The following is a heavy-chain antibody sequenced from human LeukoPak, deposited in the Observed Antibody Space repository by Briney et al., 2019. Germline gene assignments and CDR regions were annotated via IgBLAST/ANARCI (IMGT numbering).Heavy chain of an antibody. D-gene: IGHD2-2*01. J-gene: IGHJ4*02. Sequence: SETLSLTCTVSGGSISSYYWSWIRQPPGKGLEWIGYIYYSGSTNYNPSLKSRVTISVDTSKNQFSLKLSSVTAADTAVYYCAREVAGCSSISCYFGFKGYYFDYWGQGTLVTVSS. CDR3: AREVAGCSSISCYFGFKGYYFDY. CDR1: GGSISSYY. V-gene: IGHV4-59*01. CDR2: IYYSGST.